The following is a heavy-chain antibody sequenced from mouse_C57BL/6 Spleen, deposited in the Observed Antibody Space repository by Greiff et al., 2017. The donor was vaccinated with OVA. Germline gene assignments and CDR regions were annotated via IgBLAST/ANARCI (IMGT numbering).Heavy chain of an antibody. CDR2: IYPSDSDT. CDR1: GYTFTSYW. J-gene: IGHJ4*01. V-gene: IGHV1-61*01. CDR3: ARYIAAVVRYCAMDY. Sequence: QVQLQQSGAELVRPGSSVKLSCKASGYTFTSYWMDWVKQRPGQGLEWIGNIYPSDSDTHYNQKFKDKATLTVDKSSSTAYMQLSSLTSADSAVYYCARYIAAVVRYCAMDYWGTGTSVTVSS. D-gene: IGHD1-1*01.